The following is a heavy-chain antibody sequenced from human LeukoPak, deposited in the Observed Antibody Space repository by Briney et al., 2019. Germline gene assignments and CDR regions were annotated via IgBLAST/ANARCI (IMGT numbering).Heavy chain of an antibody. CDR1: GYSFTSYW. D-gene: IGHD6-19*01. CDR3: ARPAVAGPVPSLSWFDP. V-gene: IGHV5-10-1*01. J-gene: IGHJ5*02. Sequence: GQSLKISCKGSGYSFTSYWISWARQMPGKGLEWMGRIDPSDSYTNYSPSFQGHVTISADKSISTAYLQWSSLKASDTAMYYCARPAVAGPVPSLSWFDPWGQGTLVTVSS. CDR2: IDPSDSYT.